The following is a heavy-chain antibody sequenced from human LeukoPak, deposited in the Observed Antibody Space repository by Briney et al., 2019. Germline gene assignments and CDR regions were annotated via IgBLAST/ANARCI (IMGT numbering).Heavy chain of an antibody. J-gene: IGHJ1*01. CDR2: ICHSGST. V-gene: IGHV4-59*01. Sequence: KPSETLSLTCTVSGGSISTYYWNWIRQPPGKGLEWIGYICHSGSTNYNPSLQSRVTISVDTSKNQFSLNLNSVTAADTAVYYCARGGAARLHFQNWGQGTLVTVSS. CDR3: ARGGAARLHFQN. CDR1: GGSISTYY. D-gene: IGHD6-6*01.